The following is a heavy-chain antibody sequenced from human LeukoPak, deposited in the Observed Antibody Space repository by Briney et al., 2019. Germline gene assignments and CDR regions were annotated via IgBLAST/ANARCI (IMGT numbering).Heavy chain of an antibody. CDR3: ARRGPDYVWGSYRQVFDY. J-gene: IGHJ4*02. D-gene: IGHD3-16*02. CDR1: GGSLSGYY. CDR2: INHSGST. V-gene: IGHV4-34*01. Sequence: SETLSLTCAVYGGSLSGYYWSWIRQPPGKGLEWIGEINHSGSTNYNPSLKSRVTISVDTSKNQFSLKLSSVTAADTAVYYCARRGPDYVWGSYRQVFDYWGQGTLVTVSS.